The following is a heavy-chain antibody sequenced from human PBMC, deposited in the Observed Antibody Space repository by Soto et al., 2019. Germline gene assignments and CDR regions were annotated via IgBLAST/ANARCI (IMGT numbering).Heavy chain of an antibody. Sequence: PXETLSLTFTVSGGSVSSGYYFWSWLRQSPGKRLEWIAYIYYSGSTNYNPSLKSRATISVDTSKSQVSLTLTSMTAADAALYYCARYPNYYYYGFDVWGQGTAVTVSS. CDR2: IYYSGST. D-gene: IGHD3-10*01. V-gene: IGHV4-61*01. CDR1: GGSVSSGYYF. CDR3: ARYPNYYYYGFDV. J-gene: IGHJ6*02.